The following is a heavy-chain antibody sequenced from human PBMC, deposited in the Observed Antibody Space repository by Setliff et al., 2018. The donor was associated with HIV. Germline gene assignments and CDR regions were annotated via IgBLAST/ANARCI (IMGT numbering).Heavy chain of an antibody. Sequence: PSETLSLTCTVSGGSISSHYWSWIRLPPGKGLEWIGTIYYNGNTNYNPSLKSRVAISVDTSKNLFSLKMNSVTPADTAVYYCARSGVGATDYFDYWGQGTLVTVSS. CDR3: ARSGVGATDYFDY. D-gene: IGHD1-26*01. CDR2: IYYNGNT. J-gene: IGHJ4*02. CDR1: GGSISSHY. V-gene: IGHV4-59*11.